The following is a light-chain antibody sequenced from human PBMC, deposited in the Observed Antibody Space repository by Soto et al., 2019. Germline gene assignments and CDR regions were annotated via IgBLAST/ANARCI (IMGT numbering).Light chain of an antibody. CDR1: QSVYSNH. CDR2: AAS. CDR3: QQYGDFPVS. V-gene: IGKV3-20*01. Sequence: ENLLTQSPDTLSLSPGERATLSCRASQSVYSNHLAWYQHKRGQAPRLLIYAASTRVTGIPDRFSGTGSGTDLTLTVSRLEPEDFAVYFCQQYGDFPVSFGQGTKVEIK. J-gene: IGKJ1*01.